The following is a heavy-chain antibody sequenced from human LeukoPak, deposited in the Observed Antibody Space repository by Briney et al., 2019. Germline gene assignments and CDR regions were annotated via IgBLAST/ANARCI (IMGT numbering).Heavy chain of an antibody. V-gene: IGHV4-39*01. Sequence: SETLSLTCTVSGGSISSSSYYWGWIRQPPGKGLEWLSRIYYSGSTCYNPSLKSRVTISVDTSKNLFSLKLSSVTAADTAVYYCARQIGYCSGGSCYRQVNWFDPWGQGTLVTVSS. CDR1: GGSISSSSYY. J-gene: IGHJ5*02. CDR2: IYYSGST. D-gene: IGHD2-15*01. CDR3: ARQIGYCSGGSCYRQVNWFDP.